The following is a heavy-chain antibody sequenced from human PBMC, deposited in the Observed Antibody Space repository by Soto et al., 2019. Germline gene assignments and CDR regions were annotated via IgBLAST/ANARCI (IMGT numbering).Heavy chain of an antibody. Sequence: SETLSLTCSISDDSIVPYYWTWIRQTPRRELQWIGYVYTSGSTKYNSSLKSRVTISLDASNSQFSLTMSSVTAADTGVYYCAREVVGNTWPGIFDSWGRGALVTVSS. CDR3: AREVVGNTWPGIFDS. CDR2: VYTSGST. J-gene: IGHJ4*02. CDR1: DDSIVPYY. V-gene: IGHV4-4*08.